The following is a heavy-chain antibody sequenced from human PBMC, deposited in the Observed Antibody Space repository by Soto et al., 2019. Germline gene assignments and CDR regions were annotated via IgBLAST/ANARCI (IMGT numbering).Heavy chain of an antibody. CDR1: GYTFTSYG. V-gene: IGHV1-18*04. J-gene: IGHJ5*02. D-gene: IGHD1-26*01. CDR3: ARELVGATSNWFDP. Sequence: GASVKVSCKASGYTFTSYGISWVRQAPGQGLEWMGWISAYNGNTNYAHKLQGRVTMTTDTSTSTAYMELRSLRSDDTAVYYCARELVGATSNWFDPWGQGTLVTVSS. CDR2: ISAYNGNT.